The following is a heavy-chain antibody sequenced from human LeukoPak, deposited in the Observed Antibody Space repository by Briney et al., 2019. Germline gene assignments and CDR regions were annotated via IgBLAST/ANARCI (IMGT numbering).Heavy chain of an antibody. J-gene: IGHJ1*01. CDR3: ARGPGTRIAVSNEYFHH. CDR1: GYTFTDRY. D-gene: IGHD3-22*01. CDR2: MKPNTGGT. V-gene: IGHV1-2*02. Sequence: GASVKVSCTASGYTFTDRYIHWVRQAPGQGLEWMGWMKPNTGGTKYAEKFQGRVTMTRDTSISTAYMELNGLRSDDTAVYYCARGPGTRIAVSNEYFHHWGQGTLVTVSS.